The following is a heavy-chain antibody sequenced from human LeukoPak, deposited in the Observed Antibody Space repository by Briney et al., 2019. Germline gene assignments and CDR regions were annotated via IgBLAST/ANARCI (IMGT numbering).Heavy chain of an antibody. D-gene: IGHD6-6*01. J-gene: IGHJ5*02. CDR1: GGSISSGSYY. V-gene: IGHV4-61*02. Sequence: SQTLSLTCTVSGGSISSGSYYWSWIRQSAGKGLEWIGRIYTSGSTNYNPSLKSRVTISVDTSKNQFSLKLSSVTAADTAVYYCARGRAARPGNWFDPWGQGTLVTVSS. CDR3: ARGRAARPGNWFDP. CDR2: IYTSGST.